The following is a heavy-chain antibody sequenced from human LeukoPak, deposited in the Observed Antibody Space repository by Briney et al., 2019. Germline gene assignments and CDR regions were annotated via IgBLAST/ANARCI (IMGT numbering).Heavy chain of an antibody. V-gene: IGHV1-18*01. CDR1: GYTFTNFG. J-gene: IGHJ4*02. CDR3: ARGRGFLQGREYYYDSSGYTPLDY. CDR2: ISTYNGNT. D-gene: IGHD3-22*01. Sequence: ASVKVSCKTSGYTFTNFGINWVRQAPGQGLEWMGWISTYNGNTNYAQKFQGRVTITADESTSTAYMELSSLRSEDTAVYYCARGRGFLQGREYYYDSSGYTPLDYWGQGTLVTVSS.